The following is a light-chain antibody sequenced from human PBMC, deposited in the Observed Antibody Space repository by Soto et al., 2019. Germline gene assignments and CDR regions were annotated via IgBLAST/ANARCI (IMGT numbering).Light chain of an antibody. Sequence: QSVLTQPPSASGTPGQGVTISCSGGTSNIGSNYVYWYQQLPGTAPKLLIYRNNQRPSGVPDRFSGSKSGTSASLAISGLRSDDVADYFCATWDDSLNGFYVFGTGTKVTVL. CDR1: TSNIGSNY. CDR2: RNN. J-gene: IGLJ1*01. CDR3: ATWDDSLNGFYV. V-gene: IGLV1-47*01.